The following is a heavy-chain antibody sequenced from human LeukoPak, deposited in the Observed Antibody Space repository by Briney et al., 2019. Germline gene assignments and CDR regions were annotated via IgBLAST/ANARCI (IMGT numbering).Heavy chain of an antibody. Sequence: EASVKVSCKASGGTFSSYAISWVRQAPGQGLEWMGGIIPIFGTANYAQKFQGRVTITADESTSTAYMELSSLRSEDTAVYYCARSTGELGYFDYWGQGTLVTVSS. CDR3: ARSTGELGYFDY. CDR1: GGTFSSYA. V-gene: IGHV1-69*13. J-gene: IGHJ4*02. D-gene: IGHD1-14*01. CDR2: IIPIFGTA.